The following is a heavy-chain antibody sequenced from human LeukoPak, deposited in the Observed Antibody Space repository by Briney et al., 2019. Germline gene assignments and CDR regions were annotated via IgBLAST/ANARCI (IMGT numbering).Heavy chain of an antibody. CDR1: GGSISSYY. J-gene: IGHJ4*02. D-gene: IGHD6-19*01. CDR2: IYYTGST. V-gene: IGHV4-59*08. Sequence: PSETLSLTCTVSGGSISSYYWSWIRQSPGKGLEWIGYIYYTGSTNYNPSLESRVTISIDTSKNQFSLKLSSVTAADTAVYYCARHQGWSHFDYWGQGTRVTVSS. CDR3: ARHQGWSHFDY.